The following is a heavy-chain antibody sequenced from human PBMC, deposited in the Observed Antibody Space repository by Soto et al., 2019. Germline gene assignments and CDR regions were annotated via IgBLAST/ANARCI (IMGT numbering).Heavy chain of an antibody. CDR3: ARFYYDSSGYLPSPYYYYYGMDV. D-gene: IGHD3-22*01. J-gene: IGHJ6*02. Sequence: PGGSLILSCAASGFTFSSYWMSWVRQAPGKGLEWVANIKQDGSEKYYVDSVKGRFTISRDNAKNSLYLQMNSLRAEDTAVYYCARFYYDSSGYLPSPYYYYYGMDVWGQGTTVTVSS. V-gene: IGHV3-7*04. CDR2: IKQDGSEK. CDR1: GFTFSSYW.